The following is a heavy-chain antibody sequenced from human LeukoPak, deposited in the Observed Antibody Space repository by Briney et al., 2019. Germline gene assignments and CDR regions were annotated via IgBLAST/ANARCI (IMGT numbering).Heavy chain of an antibody. V-gene: IGHV3-7*01. CDR3: ARLRGLYSGTYRYQTAFEY. Sequence: GGSLRPSCAASGFTFSSYSMNWVRQAPGKGLEWVANIKQDGSEKHYVDSVKGRFTISRDNAKNSLYLQMSSLRAEDTAVYYCARLRGLYSGTYRYQTAFEYWGQGSLLTVSS. CDR1: GFTFSSYS. D-gene: IGHD1-26*01. J-gene: IGHJ4*02. CDR2: IKQDGSEK.